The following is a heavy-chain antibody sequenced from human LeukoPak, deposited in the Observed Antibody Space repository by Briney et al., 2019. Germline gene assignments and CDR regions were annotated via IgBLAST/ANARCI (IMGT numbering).Heavy chain of an antibody. D-gene: IGHD5-18*01. V-gene: IGHV4-38-2*02. CDR3: ARDVPTVQLWRTDAFDI. J-gene: IGHJ3*02. CDR2: IYHSGST. Sequence: SQTLSLTCTVSGYSISSGYYWGWIRQPPGKGLEWIGIIYHSGSTYFNPSLKSRVTISVDTSKNQFSLKLTSVTAADTAVYYCARDVPTVQLWRTDAFDIWGQGTMVTVSS. CDR1: GYSISSGYY.